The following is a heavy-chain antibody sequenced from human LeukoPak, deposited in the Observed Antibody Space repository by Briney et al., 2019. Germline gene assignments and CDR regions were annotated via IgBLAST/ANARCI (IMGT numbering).Heavy chain of an antibody. CDR3: AKDSIAAAFYYFDY. J-gene: IGHJ4*02. V-gene: IGHV1-69*04. Sequence: ASVKVSCKASGGTFSSYAISWVRQAPGQGLEWMGRIIPILGIANYAQKFQGRVTITADKSTSTAYMELSSLRSEDTAVYYCAKDSIAAAFYYFDYWGQGTLVTVSS. CDR1: GGTFSSYA. D-gene: IGHD6-13*01. CDR2: IIPILGIA.